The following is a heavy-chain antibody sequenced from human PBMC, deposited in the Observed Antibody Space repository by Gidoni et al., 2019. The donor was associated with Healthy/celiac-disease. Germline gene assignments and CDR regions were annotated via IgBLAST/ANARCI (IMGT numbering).Heavy chain of an antibody. Sequence: QVQLQESGPGLVKPSETPSRTCTVPGYSISSGYYRGWIRQPPGKGLEWIGSIYHSGSTYYNPSLKSRVTISVDTSKTQFSLKLSSVTAADTAVYYCASCRGGYRACRFDPWGQGPLVTVSS. CDR1: GYSISSGYY. D-gene: IGHD2-15*01. J-gene: IGHJ5*02. CDR3: ASCRGGYRACRFDP. CDR2: IYHSGST. V-gene: IGHV4-38-2*02.